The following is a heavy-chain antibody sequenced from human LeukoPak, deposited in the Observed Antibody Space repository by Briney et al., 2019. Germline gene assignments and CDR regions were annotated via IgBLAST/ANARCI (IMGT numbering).Heavy chain of an antibody. CDR3: ARDSPIYDSSGYYYVSPDAFDI. J-gene: IGHJ3*02. V-gene: IGHV1-18*01. Sequence: ASVKVSCKASGCTFTSYGISWVRQAPGQGLEWMGWISAYNGNTNYAQKPQGRVTMTTDTSTSTAYMELRSLRSDDTAVYYCARDSPIYDSSGYYYVSPDAFDIWGQGTMVTVSS. CDR1: GCTFTSYG. CDR2: ISAYNGNT. D-gene: IGHD3-22*01.